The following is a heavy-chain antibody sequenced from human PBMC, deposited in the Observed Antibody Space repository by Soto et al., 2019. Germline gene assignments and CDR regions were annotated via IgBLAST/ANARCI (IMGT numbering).Heavy chain of an antibody. D-gene: IGHD3-10*01. CDR1: GYTFTSYA. CDR3: ALKRRITMVRGVIKPSYYYGMDV. CDR2: INAGNGNT. Sequence: ASVKVSCKASGYTFTSYAMHWVRQAPGQRLEWMGWINAGNGNTKYSQKFQGRVTITRDTSTSTAYMELSSLRSEDTAVYYCALKRRITMVRGVIKPSYYYGMDVWGQGTTVTVSS. J-gene: IGHJ6*02. V-gene: IGHV1-3*01.